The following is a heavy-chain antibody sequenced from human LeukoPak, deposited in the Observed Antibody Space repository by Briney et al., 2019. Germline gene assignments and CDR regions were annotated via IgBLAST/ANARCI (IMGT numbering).Heavy chain of an antibody. CDR2: ISYDGSNK. Sequence: GGSLRLSCAASGFTFSSYGMHWVRQAPGKGLEWVAVISYDGSNKYYADSVKGRFTISRDNSKNTLYLQMNSLRADDTALYYCAKDGFDYWGQGTLVTVS. J-gene: IGHJ4*02. CDR1: GFTFSSYG. V-gene: IGHV3-30*18. CDR3: AKDGFDY.